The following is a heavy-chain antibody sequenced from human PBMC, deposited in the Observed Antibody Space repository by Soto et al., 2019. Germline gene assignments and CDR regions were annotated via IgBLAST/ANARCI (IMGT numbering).Heavy chain of an antibody. Sequence: EVQLVESGGGVVRPGGSLRLSCAASGFTFDDYGMSWVRQAPGKGLEWVSGINWNGGSTGYADSVKGRFTTSGDNAKNFLYLQINSRRAEDAALSYCARGFKTYFDCWGQGTLVTVSS. J-gene: IGHJ4*02. CDR2: INWNGGST. CDR3: ARGFKTYFDC. CDR1: GFTFDDYG. V-gene: IGHV3-20*04.